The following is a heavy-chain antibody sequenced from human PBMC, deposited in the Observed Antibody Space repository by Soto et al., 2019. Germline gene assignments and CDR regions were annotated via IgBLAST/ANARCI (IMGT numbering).Heavy chain of an antibody. CDR1: GYTFTSYD. V-gene: IGHV1-18*01. D-gene: IGHD3-22*01. CDR3: ARGGFYDSSGARNYYYYGMNV. J-gene: IGHJ6*02. CDR2: ISAYDGYT. Sequence: GASVEVSCKASGYTFTSYDINWVRQAPGQGLEWLGWISAYDGYTNYAQILQGRVSMTTDTSTKTAYMELRSLRSDDTAMYYCARGGFYDSSGARNYYYYGMNVWGQGTTVTVSS.